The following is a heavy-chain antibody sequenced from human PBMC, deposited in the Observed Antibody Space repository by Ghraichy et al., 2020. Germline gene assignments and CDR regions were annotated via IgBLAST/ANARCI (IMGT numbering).Heavy chain of an antibody. J-gene: IGHJ5*02. D-gene: IGHD3-22*01. CDR1: GFTFNNYW. V-gene: IGHV3-7*03. CDR3: ARDLSGFS. CDR2: IKQDGSEK. Sequence: GGSLTLSCAASGFTFNNYWMSWVRQAPGKGLEWVANIKQDGSEKYYVDGVKGRFTIFRDKRKNSVYLQMNSLRAEDTAVYYCARDLSGFSWGQGTQVTVSS.